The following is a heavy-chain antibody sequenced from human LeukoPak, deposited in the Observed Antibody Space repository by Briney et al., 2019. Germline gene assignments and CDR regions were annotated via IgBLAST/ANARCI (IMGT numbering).Heavy chain of an antibody. J-gene: IGHJ4*02. CDR3: ARSTRYYYDSSGYYFDY. V-gene: IGHV4-31*11. D-gene: IGHD3-22*01. Sequence: PSETLSLTCAVYGGSFSGYYWSWIRQHPGKGLEWIGYIYYSGSTYYNPSLKSRVTISVDTSKNQFSLKLSSVTAADTAVYYCARSTRYYYDSSGYYFDYWGQGTLVTVSS. CDR2: IYYSGST. CDR1: GGSFSGYY.